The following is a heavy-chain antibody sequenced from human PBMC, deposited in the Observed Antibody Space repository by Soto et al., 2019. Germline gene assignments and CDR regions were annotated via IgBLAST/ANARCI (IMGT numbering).Heavy chain of an antibody. CDR3: SRGIDAYKGGRT. Sequence: QVQLHQWGAGLLKPSETLSLTCAVFDEFLSDYYYTWTRQPPGKGLEWIGEIHPSGSTHYNPSLTTRVTLSQDTSKKQFSLTLLSVTAADTAVYYCSRGIDAYKGGRTWGQGTLVTVSS. V-gene: IGHV4-34*01. D-gene: IGHD1-1*01. CDR2: IHPSGST. CDR1: DEFLSDYY. J-gene: IGHJ5*02.